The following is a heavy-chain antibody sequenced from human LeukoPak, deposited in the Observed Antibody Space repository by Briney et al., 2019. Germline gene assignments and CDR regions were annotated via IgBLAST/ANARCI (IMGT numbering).Heavy chain of an antibody. CDR1: GGSISSGGYY. CDR2: IYYSGST. CDR3: ARTIAAAGID. J-gene: IGHJ1*01. D-gene: IGHD6-13*01. Sequence: SQTLSLTCTVSGGSISSGGYYWSWIRQYPGKGLEWIGYIYYSGSTYYNPSLKSRVTISVDTSKNQFSLKLSSVTAADTAVYYCARTIAAAGIDWGQGTLVTVSS. V-gene: IGHV4-31*03.